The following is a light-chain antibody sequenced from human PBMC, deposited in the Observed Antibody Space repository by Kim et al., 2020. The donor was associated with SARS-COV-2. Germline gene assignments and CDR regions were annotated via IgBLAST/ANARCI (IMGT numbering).Light chain of an antibody. CDR2: GKN. CDR1: SLRSYY. J-gene: IGLJ2*01. V-gene: IGLV3-19*01. CDR3: NSRDSNDNVV. Sequence: SSELTQDPAVSVALGQTVSITCQGDSLRSYYATWYQQKPGQAPILVIYGKNNRPSGIPDRFSGSSSGNTASLTITGTQAGDEADYYCNSRDSNDNVVFGGGTKSPS.